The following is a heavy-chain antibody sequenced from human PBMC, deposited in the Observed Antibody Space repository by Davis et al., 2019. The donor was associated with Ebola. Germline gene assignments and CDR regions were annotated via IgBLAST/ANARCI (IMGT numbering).Heavy chain of an antibody. J-gene: IGHJ4*02. Sequence: GSLRLSCNVSGGSISSYYLSWIRQAPGKGLEWIAYIHDSGNTQYNPSLRSRLIISVDRSKNQFSLKLNSVTAADTAMYYCASGVFGVTYYFDHWGQGALVTVSS. D-gene: IGHD3-3*01. CDR2: IHDSGNT. V-gene: IGHV4-59*01. CDR1: GGSISSYY. CDR3: ASGVFGVTYYFDH.